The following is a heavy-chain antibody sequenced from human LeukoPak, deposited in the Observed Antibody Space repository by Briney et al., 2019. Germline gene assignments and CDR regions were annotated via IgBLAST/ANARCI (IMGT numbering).Heavy chain of an antibody. CDR1: GFTFSSYT. CDR2: ISYDGSNK. Sequence: PGGSLRLSCAASGFTFSSYTIHWVRQVPGKGLEWVAVISYDGSNKFYADSVKGRFTISRDNSKNTLFLQMNSLRVEDTAVYYCARTGSLTKNWFDPWGQGTLVTVSS. V-gene: IGHV3-30*04. D-gene: IGHD3-10*01. CDR3: ARTGSLTKNWFDP. J-gene: IGHJ5*02.